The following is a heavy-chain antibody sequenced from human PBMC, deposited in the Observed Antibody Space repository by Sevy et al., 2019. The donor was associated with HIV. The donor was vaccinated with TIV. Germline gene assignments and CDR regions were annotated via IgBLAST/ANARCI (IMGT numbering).Heavy chain of an antibody. V-gene: IGHV1-18*01. CDR3: ARYPIDVSISNWYYCDY. Sequence: ASVKVSCKTSGYTFTSYGITWVRQAPGQGLEWMGWVSANYGNTKSAQKFQDRVTMTTDTSTSKAYMELKSLRSDDTAIYFCARYPIDVSISNWYYCDYWGQGTLVTVSS. J-gene: IGHJ4*02. CDR2: VSANYGNT. CDR1: GYTFTSYG. D-gene: IGHD6-13*01.